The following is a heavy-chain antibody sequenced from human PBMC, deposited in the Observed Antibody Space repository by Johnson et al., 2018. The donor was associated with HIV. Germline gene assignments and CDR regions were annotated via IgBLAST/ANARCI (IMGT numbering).Heavy chain of an antibody. Sequence: QMLLVESGGGLVQPGGSLRLSCAASGFTFSSYAMSWVRQAPGKGLEWVASLSYDGSTKDYADSVKGRFTISRDISKNLLYLQMNSLRTEDTAVYYCARVYYYDNKDGFDIWGQGTTVTVSS. V-gene: IGHV3-30*04. D-gene: IGHD3-22*01. CDR3: ARVYYYDNKDGFDI. J-gene: IGHJ3*02. CDR2: LSYDGSTK. CDR1: GFTFSSYA.